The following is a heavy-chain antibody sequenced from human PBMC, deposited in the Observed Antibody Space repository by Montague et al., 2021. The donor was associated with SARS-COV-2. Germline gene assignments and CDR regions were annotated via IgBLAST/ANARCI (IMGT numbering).Heavy chain of an antibody. Sequence: SETLSLTCSLSGGSITSSSYNWGWIRQSPDKGLEWIGNIYYSGSTYYXPSLKSRVTISVDTSKYQFSLKLSSVTAADTAVYYCVSLWKYGSGSHYAPWDYYNYGVDVWGQGTTVTVSS. CDR1: GGSITSSSYN. D-gene: IGHD3-10*01. V-gene: IGHV4-39*01. CDR2: IYYSGST. J-gene: IGHJ6*02. CDR3: VSLWKYGSGSHYAPWDYYNYGVDV.